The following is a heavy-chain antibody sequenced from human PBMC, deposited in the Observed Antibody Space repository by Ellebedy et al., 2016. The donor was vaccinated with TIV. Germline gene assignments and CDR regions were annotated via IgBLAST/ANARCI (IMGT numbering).Heavy chain of an antibody. CDR2: IYPGDSDT. D-gene: IGHD6-19*01. Sequence: GESLKISCKGSEYNFANFWIAWVRQTPGQGLEWMGVIYPGDSDTKYSPSFQGQVIISADKSINTAYLQWSSLKASDSAMYYCARLAVTGLGDYWGQGTLVTVSS. CDR3: ARLAVTGLGDY. J-gene: IGHJ4*02. V-gene: IGHV5-51*01. CDR1: EYNFANFW.